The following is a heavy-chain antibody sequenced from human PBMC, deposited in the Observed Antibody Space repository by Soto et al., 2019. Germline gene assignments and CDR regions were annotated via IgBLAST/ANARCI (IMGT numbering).Heavy chain of an antibody. CDR3: GRSPTTGDLFEVDV. D-gene: IGHD4-17*01. CDR1: GVSSSFYY. CDR2: IYYSGRT. Sequence: TLSLTCTVSGVSSSFYYWNWIRQPPEKGLEWIGYIYYSGRTNYNPSLKSRVTISVDTSKNQVSLKLRSVAAADTAVYYCGRSPTTGDLFEVDVWGQGTTVTVSS. V-gene: IGHV4-59*01. J-gene: IGHJ6*02.